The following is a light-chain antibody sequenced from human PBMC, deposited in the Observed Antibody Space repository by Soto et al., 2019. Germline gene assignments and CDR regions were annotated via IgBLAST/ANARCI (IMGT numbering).Light chain of an antibody. CDR1: QDISKY. J-gene: IGKJ2*01. CDR2: DAS. V-gene: IGKV1-33*01. Sequence: DIQMTQSPSSLSASVGDRVTITCQASQDISKYLNWYQQKPGKAPKLLIYDASNLETGVPSRFSGSGSGTEFSLTISGLQPGDLATYYCQQSDNLPYSFGQGTKLEIK. CDR3: QQSDNLPYS.